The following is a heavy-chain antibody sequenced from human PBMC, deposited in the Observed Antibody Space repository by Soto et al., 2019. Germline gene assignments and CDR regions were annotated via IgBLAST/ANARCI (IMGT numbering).Heavy chain of an antibody. Sequence: ASVKVSCKVSGYTLTELSMHWVRQAPGKGLEWMGGFDPEDGETIYAQKFQGRVTMTEDTSTDTAYMELSSLRSEDTAVYYCATAWGDYGDYVFDYWGQGTLVTVSS. V-gene: IGHV1-24*01. D-gene: IGHD4-17*01. CDR2: FDPEDGET. CDR3: ATAWGDYGDYVFDY. J-gene: IGHJ4*02. CDR1: GYTLTELS.